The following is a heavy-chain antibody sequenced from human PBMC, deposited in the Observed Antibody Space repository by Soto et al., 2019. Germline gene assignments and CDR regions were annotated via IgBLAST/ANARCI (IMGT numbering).Heavy chain of an antibody. CDR1: GGSISSGDYY. J-gene: IGHJ4*02. D-gene: IGHD1-20*01. Sequence: PSETLSLTCTVSGGSISSGDYYWSWIRQPPGKGLEWIGYIYYSGSTYYNPSLKSRVTISVDTSKNQFSLKLSSVTAADTAVYYCAREAGPYNWNRSVDYWGQGTLVTVSS. V-gene: IGHV4-30-4*01. CDR2: IYYSGST. CDR3: AREAGPYNWNRSVDY.